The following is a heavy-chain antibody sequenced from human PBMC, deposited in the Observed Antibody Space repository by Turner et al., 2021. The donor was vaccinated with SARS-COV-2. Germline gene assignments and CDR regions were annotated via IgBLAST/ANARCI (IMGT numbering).Heavy chain of an antibody. CDR1: GFTLSSYG. V-gene: IGHV3-30*18. CDR3: AKGPWYYYDSSGLPYYFDY. CDR2: ISYDGSNK. D-gene: IGHD3-22*01. Sequence: QVQLVESGGGVVQPGRSLRLSCAASGFTLSSYGMHWVRQAPGKGLEWVAVISYDGSNKYYADSVKGRFTISRDNSKNTLYLQMNSLRAEDTAVYYCAKGPWYYYDSSGLPYYFDYWGQGTLVTVSS. J-gene: IGHJ4*02.